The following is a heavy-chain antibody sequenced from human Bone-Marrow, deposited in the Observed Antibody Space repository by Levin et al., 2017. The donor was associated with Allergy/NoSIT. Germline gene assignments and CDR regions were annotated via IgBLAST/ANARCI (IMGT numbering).Heavy chain of an antibody. V-gene: IGHV1-18*01. D-gene: IGHD2-2*01. J-gene: IGHJ6*03. CDR2: ISAYNGNT. CDR1: GYTFTSYG. CDR3: ARVLVVPAAMYYYYYMDV. Sequence: GESLKISCKASGYTFTSYGISWVRQAPGQGLEWMGWISAYNGNTNYAQKLQGRVTMTTDTSTSTAYMELRSLRSDDTAVYYCARVLVVPAAMYYYYYMDVWGKGTTVTVSS.